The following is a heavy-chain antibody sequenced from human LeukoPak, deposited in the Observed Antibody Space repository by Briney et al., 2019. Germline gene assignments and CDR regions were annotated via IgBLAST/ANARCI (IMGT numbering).Heavy chain of an antibody. V-gene: IGHV4-4*02. CDR2: IYHSGST. Sequence: SGTLSLTCAVSGGSISSSNWWSWVRQPPGKGLEWIGEIYHSGSTNYNPSLKSRVTISVDKSKNQFSLKLSSVTAADTAVYYCARESVRIYYGSGSDFDPWGQGTLVTVSS. D-gene: IGHD3-10*01. J-gene: IGHJ5*02. CDR1: GGSISSSNW. CDR3: ARESVRIYYGSGSDFDP.